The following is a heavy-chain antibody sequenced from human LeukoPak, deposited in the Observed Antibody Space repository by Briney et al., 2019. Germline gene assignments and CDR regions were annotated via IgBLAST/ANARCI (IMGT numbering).Heavy chain of an antibody. D-gene: IGHD6-19*01. CDR1: GFTFTSYS. J-gene: IGHJ3*02. V-gene: IGHV3-21*04. CDR3: ARSNDSSGWYGDAFDI. CDR2: ISSDSSHI. Sequence: GGSLRLSCAASGFTFTSYSMNWVRQAPGKGLEWVSFISSDSSHINYADSVKGRFTISRDNSKNTLYLQMNSLRAEDTAVYYCARSNDSSGWYGDAFDIWGQGTMVTVSS.